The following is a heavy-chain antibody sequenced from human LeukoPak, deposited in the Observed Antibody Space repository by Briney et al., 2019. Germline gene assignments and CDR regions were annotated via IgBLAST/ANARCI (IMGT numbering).Heavy chain of an antibody. D-gene: IGHD1-14*01. V-gene: IGHV5-51*01. CDR3: ARQSEGGFDY. Sequence: GESLKISCEASGHSFTNHWIGWVRQMPGKGLEWMGIINLGDSDTKYSPSFQGQVTISLDKSISTAYLQWRSLKASDTAMYYCARQSEGGFDYWGQGTLVTVSS. J-gene: IGHJ4*02. CDR2: INLGDSDT. CDR1: GHSFTNHW.